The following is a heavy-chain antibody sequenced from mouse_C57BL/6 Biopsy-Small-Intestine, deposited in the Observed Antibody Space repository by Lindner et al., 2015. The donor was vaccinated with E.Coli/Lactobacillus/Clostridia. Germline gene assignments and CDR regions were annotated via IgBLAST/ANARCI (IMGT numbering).Heavy chain of an antibody. D-gene: IGHD2-4*01. Sequence: ESGYTFTDYYINWVKQRPGQGLEWIGKIGPGSGSTYYNEKFKGKATLTADKSSSTAYMELRSLTSEDSAVYFCARSANYDYYWYFDVWGTGTTVTVSS. CDR2: IGPGSGST. J-gene: IGHJ1*03. CDR1: GYTFTDYY. V-gene: IGHV1-77*01. CDR3: ARSANYDYYWYFDV.